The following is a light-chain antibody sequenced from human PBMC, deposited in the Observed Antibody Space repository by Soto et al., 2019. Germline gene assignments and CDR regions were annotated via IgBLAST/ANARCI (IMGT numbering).Light chain of an antibody. Sequence: IVLTQSPGTLSLSPGERATLSCRASQSVTTQLAWYQQKPGQAPRLIIHGASSGATGVPDRITGSGSGTDFTLSISRLEPEDFAVYYCQQRSNWPGYTFGQGTKLEIK. J-gene: IGKJ2*01. CDR3: QQRSNWPGYT. V-gene: IGKV3D-20*02. CDR1: QSVTTQ. CDR2: GAS.